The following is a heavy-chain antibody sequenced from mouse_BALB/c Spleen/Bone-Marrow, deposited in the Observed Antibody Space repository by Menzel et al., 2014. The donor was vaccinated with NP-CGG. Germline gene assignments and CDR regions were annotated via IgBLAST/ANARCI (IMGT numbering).Heavy chain of an antibody. CDR3: ARDY. CDR2: INPSTGYA. V-gene: IGHV1-7*01. CDR1: GYTFTDTW. Sequence: EHLVESGPELAKPGASVKMSCKASGYTFTDTWIHWIKQRPGQGLEWIGYINPSTGYAEYNQNFKDKATLTVDKSSSTAYMQLSSLTSEDSAVYYCARDYWGQGTTLTVSS. J-gene: IGHJ2*01.